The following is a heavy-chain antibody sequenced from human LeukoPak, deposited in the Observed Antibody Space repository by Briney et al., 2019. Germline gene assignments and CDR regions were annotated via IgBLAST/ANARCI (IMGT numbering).Heavy chain of an antibody. CDR3: ARSPRGSYGAFDI. V-gene: IGHV1-69*04. CDR2: IIPILGIA. J-gene: IGHJ3*02. D-gene: IGHD1-26*01. Sequence: GASVKVSCKASGGTFSSYAISWVRQAPGQGLEWMGRIIPILGIANYAQKFQGRVTITADKSTSTAYMELSSLRSEDTAVYYCARSPRGSYGAFDIWGQGTMVTVSS. CDR1: GGTFSSYA.